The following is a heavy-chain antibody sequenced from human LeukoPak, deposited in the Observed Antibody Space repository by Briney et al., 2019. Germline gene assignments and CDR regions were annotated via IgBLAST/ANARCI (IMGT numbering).Heavy chain of an antibody. J-gene: IGHJ4*02. CDR1: GFSFRSCA. D-gene: IGHD2-15*01. CDR2: IAYDGSTK. V-gene: IGHV3-30*04. CDR3: AQSYCSGGSCYSWSVDY. Sequence: GGSLRLSCAASGFSFRSCAMHWVRQAPGKGLEWVAVIAYDGSTKYYADSVKGRFTISRDNSHNTVDLQMNSLTAEDMAVYFCAQSYCSGGSCYSWSVDYWGQGTLVTVSP.